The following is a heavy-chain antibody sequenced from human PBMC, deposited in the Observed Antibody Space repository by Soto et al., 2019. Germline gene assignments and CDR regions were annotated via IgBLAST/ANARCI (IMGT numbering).Heavy chain of an antibody. J-gene: IGHJ4*02. D-gene: IGHD6-13*01. CDR3: AKFLRKFGQRSSSWPHFFAY. CDR2: ISYDGSNK. CDR1: GFTFSSYG. Sequence: GGSLRLSCAASGFTFSSYGMHWVRQAPGKGLEWVAVISYDGSNKYYADSVKGRFTISRDNSKNTLYLQMNSLRAEDTAVYYGAKFLRKFGQRSSSWPHFFAYGGQGTLVPVPS. V-gene: IGHV3-30*18.